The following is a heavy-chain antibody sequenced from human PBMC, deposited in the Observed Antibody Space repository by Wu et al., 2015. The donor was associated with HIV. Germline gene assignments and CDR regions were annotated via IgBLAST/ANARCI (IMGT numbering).Heavy chain of an antibody. J-gene: IGHJ4*02. CDR2: ISAQNGNR. CDR3: ARGHYYDTSSSPMY. Sequence: VQLVQSGGEVKKPGASVKVACKSSGYVFSDFGIHWVRQGPGEGLEWMGWISAQNGNRKYAQKFQGRVTMTTETPSSTAYMELRSLRSDDTAMYFCARGHYYDTSSSPMYWGPGTRVIVSS. D-gene: IGHD3-22*01. V-gene: IGHV1-18*01. CDR1: GYVFSDFG.